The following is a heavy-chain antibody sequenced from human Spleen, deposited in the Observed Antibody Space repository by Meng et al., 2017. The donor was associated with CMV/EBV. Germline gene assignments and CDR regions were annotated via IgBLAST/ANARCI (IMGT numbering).Heavy chain of an antibody. V-gene: IGHV4-39*01. CDR2: IYYSGST. CDR3: ARHLGIASSPFDY. D-gene: IGHD6-13*01. J-gene: IGHJ4*02. Sequence: GSLRLSCTVSGGSISSRGYYSGWIRQPPGKGLDWIGSIYYSGSTYYNPSLKSRVTISVDTSKNHFSLNLSPVTAADTAVYYCARHLGIASSPFDYWGQGTLVTVSS. CDR1: GGSISSRGYY.